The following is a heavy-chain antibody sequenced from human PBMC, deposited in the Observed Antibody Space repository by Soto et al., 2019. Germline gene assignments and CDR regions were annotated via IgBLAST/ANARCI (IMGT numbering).Heavy chain of an antibody. CDR1: GGSISSSSYY. Sequence: QLQLQESGPGLVKPSETLSLTCTVSGGSISSSSYYWGWIRQPPGKGLEWIGSIYYSGSTYYNPSLKSRVTISVDTSKNQFSLKLSSVTAADTAVYYCARIPPDYAGYYFDYWGQGTLVTVSS. V-gene: IGHV4-39*01. CDR3: ARIPPDYAGYYFDY. D-gene: IGHD4-17*01. J-gene: IGHJ4*02. CDR2: IYYSGST.